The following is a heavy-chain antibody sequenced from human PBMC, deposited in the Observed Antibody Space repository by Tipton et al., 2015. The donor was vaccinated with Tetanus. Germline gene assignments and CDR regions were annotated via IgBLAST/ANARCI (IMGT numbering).Heavy chain of an antibody. V-gene: IGHV3-7*01. CDR1: GFTFSRYW. D-gene: IGHD2-15*01. J-gene: IGHJ4*02. CDR3: VREYCSADNCYNPGY. Sequence: SLRLSCAASGFTFSRYWMSWVRQAPGKGLEWVANIMEDGSEKYYVDSVKGRFTISRDNAKNSMYLQMSSLRADDTAVYYCVREYCSADNCYNPGYWGQGTLVIVSS. CDR2: IMEDGSEK.